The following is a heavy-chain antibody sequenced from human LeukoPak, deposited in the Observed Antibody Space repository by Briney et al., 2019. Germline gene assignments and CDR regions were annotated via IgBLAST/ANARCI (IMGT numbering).Heavy chain of an antibody. CDR2: IHYSGNT. J-gene: IGHJ3*02. V-gene: IGHV4-30-4*01. CDR1: GGSIGDYY. Sequence: SETLSLTCTVSGGSIGDYYWSWIRQPPGQGLEWLGYIHYSGNTYYNPSLKSRLIISIDASKNQFSLNLSSVTAAGTAVYYCARESPPDAFDIWGRGTVVTVSS. CDR3: ARESPPDAFDI.